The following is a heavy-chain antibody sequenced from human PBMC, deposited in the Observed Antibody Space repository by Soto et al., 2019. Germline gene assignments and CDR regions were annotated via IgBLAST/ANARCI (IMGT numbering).Heavy chain of an antibody. V-gene: IGHV4-39*01. Sequence: QLQLQESGPGLVKPSETLSLAYTVSGGSISSRSYYWGWIRQPPGKGLEWIGSIYYTGSTYSNPSLKSRVTISVDTSKNQFSLKLSSVTAADTAVYYCARTTVTTHWFDPWGQGTLVTVSS. CDR1: GGSISSRSYY. D-gene: IGHD4-17*01. CDR3: ARTTVTTHWFDP. CDR2: IYYTGST. J-gene: IGHJ5*02.